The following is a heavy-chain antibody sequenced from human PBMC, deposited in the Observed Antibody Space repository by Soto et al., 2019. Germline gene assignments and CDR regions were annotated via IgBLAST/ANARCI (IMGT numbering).Heavy chain of an antibody. V-gene: IGHV4-61*01. CDR1: GGSVSSGSYY. J-gene: IGHJ6*02. D-gene: IGHD3-3*01. CDR2: IYYSGST. Sequence: SETLSLTCTVSGGSVSSGSYYWSWIRQPPGKGLEWIGYIYYSGSTNYNPSLKSRVTISVDTSKNQFSLKLSSVTAADTAVYYCAREGPGYYDFWSGPTADCYYYGMDVWGQGTTVTVSS. CDR3: AREGPGYYDFWSGPTADCYYYGMDV.